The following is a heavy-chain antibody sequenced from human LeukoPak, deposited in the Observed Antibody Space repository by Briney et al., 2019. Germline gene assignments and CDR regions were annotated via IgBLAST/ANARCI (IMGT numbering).Heavy chain of an antibody. CDR1: GESFSGYY. CDR2: INHSGST. CDR3: ARGRRRATSRSYLDY. V-gene: IGHV4-34*01. J-gene: IGHJ4*02. D-gene: IGHD3-10*01. Sequence: SETLSLTCAVYGESFSGYYWSWIRQPPGKGLEWIGEINHSGSTNYNPSLKSRVTISVDTSKNQFSLKLSSVTAADTAVYYCARGRRRATSRSYLDYWGQGTLVTVSS.